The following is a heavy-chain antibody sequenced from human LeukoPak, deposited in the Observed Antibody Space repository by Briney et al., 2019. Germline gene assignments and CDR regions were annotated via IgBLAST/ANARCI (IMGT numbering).Heavy chain of an antibody. V-gene: IGHV3-21*01. CDR3: ARDLFLRTGYFDY. CDR2: ISSSSSYI. J-gene: IGHJ4*02. CDR1: GFTFSSYS. Sequence: PGGSLRLSCAASGFTFSSYSMNWVRQAPGKGLEWVSSISSSSSYIYYADSVKRRFTISRDNAKNSLYLQMNSLRAEDTAVYYCARDLFLRTGYFDYGGQGTLVTVSS. D-gene: IGHD3-3*01.